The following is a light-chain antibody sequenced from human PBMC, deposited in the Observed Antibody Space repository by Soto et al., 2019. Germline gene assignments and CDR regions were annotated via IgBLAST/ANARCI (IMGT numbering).Light chain of an antibody. CDR3: AAWDDSLNGFV. J-gene: IGLJ1*01. Sequence: QSVLTQPPSVSEAPRQRVTISCSGSRSNIRNNAVSWYQQLPGKAPKLVIYYDDLVPSGVSDRFSGSKSGTSASLAISGLQSEDEADYYCAAWDDSLNGFVFGTGTKLTVL. CDR2: YDD. CDR1: RSNIRNNA. V-gene: IGLV1-36*01.